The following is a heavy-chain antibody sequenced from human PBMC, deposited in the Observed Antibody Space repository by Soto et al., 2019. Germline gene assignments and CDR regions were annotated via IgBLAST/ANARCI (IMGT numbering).Heavy chain of an antibody. V-gene: IGHV1-18*01. Sequence: QVQLVQSGAEVKKPGASVKVSCKASGYTFTNYGISWVRQAPGQGLEWMGWISAYNGNTKYAQKLQGRVTMTTDTSTSTAYMELRSLRSDATAVYYCARGVGSGSYYNQYHWFDPWGQGTLVTVSS. J-gene: IGHJ5*02. CDR3: ARGVGSGSYYNQYHWFDP. D-gene: IGHD3-10*01. CDR1: GYTFTNYG. CDR2: ISAYNGNT.